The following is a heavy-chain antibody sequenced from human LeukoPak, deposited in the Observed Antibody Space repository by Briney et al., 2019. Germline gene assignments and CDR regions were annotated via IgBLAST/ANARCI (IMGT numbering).Heavy chain of an antibody. CDR3: AKDRPKGGYYDSSGYLDY. CDR1: GFTFSSYG. J-gene: IGHJ4*02. CDR2: ISYDGSNK. Sequence: GGYLRLSCAASGFTFSSYGMHWVRQAPGKGLEWVAVISYDGSNKYYADSVKGRFTISRDNSKNTLYLQMNSLRAGDTAVYYCAKDRPKGGYYDSSGYLDYWGQGTLVTVSS. V-gene: IGHV3-30*18. D-gene: IGHD3-22*01.